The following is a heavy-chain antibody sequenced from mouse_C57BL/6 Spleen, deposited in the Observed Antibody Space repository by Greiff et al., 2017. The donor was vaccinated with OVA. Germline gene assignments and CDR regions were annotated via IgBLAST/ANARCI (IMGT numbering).Heavy chain of an antibody. CDR1: GFTFSDYY. Sequence: EVNVVESEGGLVQPGSSMKLSCTASGFTFSDYYMAWVRQVPEKGLEWVANINYDGSSTYYLDSLKSRFIISRDNAKNILYLQMSSLKSEDTATYYCARERAYGGFAYWGQGTLVTVSA. CDR3: ARERAYGGFAY. D-gene: IGHD1-1*01. CDR2: INYDGSST. V-gene: IGHV5-16*01. J-gene: IGHJ3*01.